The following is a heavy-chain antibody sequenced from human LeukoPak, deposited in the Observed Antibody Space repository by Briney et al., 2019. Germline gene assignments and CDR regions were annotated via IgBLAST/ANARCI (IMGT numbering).Heavy chain of an antibody. CDR1: GDSISSSGYY. D-gene: IGHD3-10*01. CDR2: IHHSGNT. V-gene: IGHV4-39*07. Sequence: SETLSLTCSVSGDSISSSGYYWDWIRQPPGKGLEWIGSIHHSGNTNYNPSLKSRVTISADTSKNQFSLELSSVTAADTAVYYCARELITYPDYWGQGTLVTVSS. J-gene: IGHJ4*02. CDR3: ARELITYPDY.